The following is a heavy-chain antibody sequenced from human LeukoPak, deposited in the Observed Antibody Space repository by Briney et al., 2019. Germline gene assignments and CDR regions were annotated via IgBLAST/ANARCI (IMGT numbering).Heavy chain of an antibody. D-gene: IGHD2-8*02. CDR1: GFTFSWYA. Sequence: GGSLRLSYSLCGFTFSWYAMLGLRQAPGKGLEWVSGIGAGGTFTYYADSVKGRFTISRDNSRNTLYLQMNSLRADDTAVYYCAKGRDCATYWYYFDIWGQGTLVTVSS. J-gene: IGHJ4*03. CDR3: AKGRDCATYWYYFDI. V-gene: IGHV3-23*01. CDR2: IGAGGTFT.